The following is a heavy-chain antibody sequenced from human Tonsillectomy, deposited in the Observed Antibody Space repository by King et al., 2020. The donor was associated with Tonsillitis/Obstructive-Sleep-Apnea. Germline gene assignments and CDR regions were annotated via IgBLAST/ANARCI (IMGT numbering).Heavy chain of an antibody. V-gene: IGHV3-49*05. CDR2: IRSKAYGGTA. CDR1: GFTFGDYA. J-gene: IGHJ3*02. D-gene: IGHD2-15*01. Sequence: VQLVESGGGLVKPGRSLRLSCTASGFTFGDYAMSWFRQAPGKGLEWGGVIRSKAYGGTAENAASVQGRFTISRDDSKSIAYLQMSSLKTEDTAVYYCTRGDCSSVSCYKEDAFDIWGQGTMVTVSS. CDR3: TRGDCSSVSCYKEDAFDI.